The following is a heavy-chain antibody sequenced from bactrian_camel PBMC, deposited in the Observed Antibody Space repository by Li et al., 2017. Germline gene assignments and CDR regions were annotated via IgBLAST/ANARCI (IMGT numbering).Heavy chain of an antibody. Sequence: VQLVESGGGSVQAGGSLRLSCAASGFTYSSFCSGWVRQFPGKEREAVAAIDSDGNTNYADSVKGRFTVSRDNAKNTIFLQMNDLKPEDTAVYYCGAHYPGFDYSRECDLDFPYSGRGTQVTVS. J-gene: IGHJ6*01. CDR2: IDSDGNT. CDR3: GAHYPGFDYSRECDLDFPY. CDR1: GFTYSSFC. D-gene: IGHD1*01. V-gene: IGHV3S67*01.